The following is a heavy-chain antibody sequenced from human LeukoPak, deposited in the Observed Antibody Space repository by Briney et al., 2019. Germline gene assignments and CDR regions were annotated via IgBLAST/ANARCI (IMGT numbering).Heavy chain of an antibody. D-gene: IGHD2-2*01. Sequence: GESLKISCKGSGYSFTSYWIGWVRQMPGKGLEWMGLIYPGDSDTRYSPSFQGQVTISADKSISTAYLQWSSLKASDTAMYYWARLGYCSSTSCYQYDYWGQGTLVTVSS. CDR3: ARLGYCSSTSCYQYDY. J-gene: IGHJ4*02. CDR1: GYSFTSYW. CDR2: IYPGDSDT. V-gene: IGHV5-51*01.